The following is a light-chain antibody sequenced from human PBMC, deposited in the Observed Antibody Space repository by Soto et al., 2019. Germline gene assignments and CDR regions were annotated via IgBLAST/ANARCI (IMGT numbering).Light chain of an antibody. J-gene: IGKJ5*01. CDR2: DAS. V-gene: IGKV3-11*01. Sequence: EIVLTQSPGTLSLSPGERATLSCRASQSVTSYLAWYQQRPGQAPRLLINDASRRATGIPDRVSGSGSGADVTLTISSLEPEDFAVYYCQQRSSWPITFGQGTRLEI. CDR3: QQRSSWPIT. CDR1: QSVTSY.